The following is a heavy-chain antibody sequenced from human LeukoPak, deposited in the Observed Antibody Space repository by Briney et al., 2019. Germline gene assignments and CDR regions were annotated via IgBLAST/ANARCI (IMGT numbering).Heavy chain of an antibody. CDR3: AREAKTIAVADHFDY. D-gene: IGHD6-19*01. Sequence: PGGSLRLSCAASGFTFSSYAMHWVRQAPGKGLEWVAVISYDGSNKYYADSVKGRFTISRDNSKNTLYPQMNSLRAEDTAVYYCAREAKTIAVADHFDYWGQGTLVTVSS. CDR2: ISYDGSNK. CDR1: GFTFSSYA. V-gene: IGHV3-30-3*01. J-gene: IGHJ4*02.